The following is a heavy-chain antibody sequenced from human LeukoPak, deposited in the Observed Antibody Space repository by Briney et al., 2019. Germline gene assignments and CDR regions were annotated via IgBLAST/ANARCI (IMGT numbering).Heavy chain of an antibody. J-gene: IGHJ4*02. V-gene: IGHV3-23*01. CDR1: GFTFSSYA. D-gene: IGHD2-2*01. Sequence: GGSLRLSSAASGFTFSSYAMSWVRQAPGKGLEWVSAISGSGGSTYYADSVKGRFTISRDNSKNTLYLQMNSLRAEDTAVYYCAKAHEVVPAAMLDYWGQGTLVTVSS. CDR2: ISGSGGST. CDR3: AKAHEVVPAAMLDY.